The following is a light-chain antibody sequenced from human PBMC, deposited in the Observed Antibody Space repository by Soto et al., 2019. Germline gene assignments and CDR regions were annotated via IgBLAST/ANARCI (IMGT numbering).Light chain of an antibody. V-gene: IGLV2-8*01. CDR2: DVS. CDR1: SSDVGNYNS. CDR3: CSYSNSNDLV. J-gene: IGLJ3*02. Sequence: QSALTQPPSASGSPGQSVTISCTGTSSDVGNYNSVSWYQQHPGKAPKLTIFDVSRRPSGVPHRFSGSKSGNTASLTVSGLQPEDEADYYCCSYSNSNDLVFGGGTKVTVL.